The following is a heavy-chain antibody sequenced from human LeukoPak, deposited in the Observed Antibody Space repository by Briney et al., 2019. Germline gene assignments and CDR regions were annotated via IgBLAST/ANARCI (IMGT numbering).Heavy chain of an antibody. J-gene: IGHJ4*02. D-gene: IGHD3-3*01. CDR3: ATVHFGSFTF. CDR2: ISDNGRTK. Sequence: GGSLRLSCAASGLTFSDYHMSWIRQAPGKGLEWVSHISDNGRTKYYANSVQGRFTVSRDNAKNSLYLQMNSLRADDTAVYYCATVHFGSFTFWGQGTLVPVSS. CDR1: GLTFSDYH. V-gene: IGHV3-11*01.